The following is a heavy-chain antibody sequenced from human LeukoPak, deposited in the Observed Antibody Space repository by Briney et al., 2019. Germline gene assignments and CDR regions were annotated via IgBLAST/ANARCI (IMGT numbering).Heavy chain of an antibody. D-gene: IGHD6-19*01. CDR3: AKDRARGWYVYY. CDR1: GGTFSSYA. J-gene: IGHJ4*02. CDR2: ISGSGGST. V-gene: IGHV3-23*01. Sequence: SCKASGGTFSSYAMSWFRQAPGKGLEWVSAISGSGGSTYYADSVKGRFTISRDNSKNTLYLQMNSLRAEDTAVYYCAKDRARGWYVYYWGQGTLVTVSS.